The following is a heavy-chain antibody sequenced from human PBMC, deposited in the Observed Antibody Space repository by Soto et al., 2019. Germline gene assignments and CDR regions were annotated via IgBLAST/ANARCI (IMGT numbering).Heavy chain of an antibody. CDR3: ARESVAAAGARVGAFDI. CDR2: IIPIFGTA. CDR1: GGTFSSYA. V-gene: IGHV1-69*13. J-gene: IGHJ3*02. Sequence: ASVKVSCKASGGTFSSYAIRWVRQAPGQGLEWMGGIIPIFGTANYAQKFQGRVTITAYESTSTAYMELRSLRSEDTAVYYCARESVAAAGARVGAFDIWGQGTMVTVSS. D-gene: IGHD6-13*01.